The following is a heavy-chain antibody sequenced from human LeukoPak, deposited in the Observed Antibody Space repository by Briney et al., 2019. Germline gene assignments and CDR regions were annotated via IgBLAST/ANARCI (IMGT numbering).Heavy chain of an antibody. CDR2: IRSKANSYAT. V-gene: IGHV3-73*01. CDR3: AKVGYDSSGYYEARGRYYFDY. D-gene: IGHD3-22*01. CDR1: GFTFSGSA. Sequence: GGSLRLSCAASGFTFSGSAMHWVRQASGKGLEWVGRIRSKANSYATAYAASVKGRFTISRDDSKNTLYLQMNSLRAEDTAVYYCAKVGYDSSGYYEARGRYYFDYWGQGTLVTVSS. J-gene: IGHJ4*02.